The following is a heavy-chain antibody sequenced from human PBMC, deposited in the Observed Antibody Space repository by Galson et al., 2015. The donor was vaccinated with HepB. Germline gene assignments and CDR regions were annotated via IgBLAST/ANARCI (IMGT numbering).Heavy chain of an antibody. CDR2: IYPGDSDT. D-gene: IGHD3-22*01. V-gene: IGHV5-51*01. J-gene: IGHJ4*02. CDR1: GYGFTSYW. Sequence: QSGAEVKKPGESLKISCKGSGYGFTSYWIGWVRQMPGKGLEWMGIIYPGDSDTRYSPSFQGQVTISADKSISTAYLQWSSLKASDTAMYYCARHVGYYDSSGYLTGIIDYWGQGTLVTVSS. CDR3: ARHVGYYDSSGYLTGIIDY.